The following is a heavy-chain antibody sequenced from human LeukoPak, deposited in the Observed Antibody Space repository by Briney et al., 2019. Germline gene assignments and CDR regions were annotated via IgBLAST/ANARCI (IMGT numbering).Heavy chain of an antibody. CDR2: IKSDGST. CDR3: ARAVTYFYGSVTYDWFDP. D-gene: IGHD3-10*01. Sequence: GGSLRLSCAASGFTFISYWMHWVRQTPGKGLVWISRIKSDGSTIYADSVKGRFTISRDNAKNTLYLQMNSLRAEDTAIYYCARAVTYFYGSVTYDWFDPWGQGTLVTVSS. CDR1: GFTFISYW. V-gene: IGHV3-74*01. J-gene: IGHJ5*02.